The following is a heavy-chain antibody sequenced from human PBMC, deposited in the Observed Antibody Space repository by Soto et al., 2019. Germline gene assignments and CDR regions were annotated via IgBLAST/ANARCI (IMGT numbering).Heavy chain of an antibody. CDR3: ARSRDGYNRHAFDI. CDR2: IYYSGST. D-gene: IGHD5-12*01. Sequence: SETLSLTCTVSGGSISSYYWSWIRQPPGKGLEWIGYIYYSGSTNYNPSLKSRVTISVDTSKNQFSLKLSSVTAADTAVYYCARSRDGYNRHAFDIWGQGTMVTVSS. CDR1: GGSISSYY. V-gene: IGHV4-59*08. J-gene: IGHJ3*02.